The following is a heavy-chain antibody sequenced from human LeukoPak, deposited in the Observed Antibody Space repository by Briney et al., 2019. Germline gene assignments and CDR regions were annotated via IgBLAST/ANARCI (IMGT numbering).Heavy chain of an antibody. CDR3: AKDPSYGGELPNFDY. J-gene: IGHJ4*02. CDR1: GNYW. CDR2: INSDGSWA. V-gene: IGHV3-74*01. D-gene: IGHD1-26*01. Sequence: GGSLRLPCAASGNYWMHWVRQAPGKGLVWVSHINSDGSWASYADSVKGRFTISKDNAKNTVYLQMNNLRAEDTAVYYCAKDPSYGGELPNFDYWGQGTLVTVSS.